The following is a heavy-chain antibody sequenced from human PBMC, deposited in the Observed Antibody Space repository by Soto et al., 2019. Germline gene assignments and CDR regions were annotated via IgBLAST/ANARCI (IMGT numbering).Heavy chain of an antibody. Sequence: QITLKESGPTLVKPTQTLTLTCTFSGFSLSTSGVGVGWIRQSPGKALEWLALIYWDDDKRYSPSLKSRLTLTTDTPRNPVVLIMTTMDPVDTATDYCAHRRGISSWDNWFDPWGQGTLVTVSS. CDR2: IYWDDDK. V-gene: IGHV2-5*02. CDR3: AHRRGISSWDNWFDP. J-gene: IGHJ5*02. CDR1: GFSLSTSGVG. D-gene: IGHD6-13*01.